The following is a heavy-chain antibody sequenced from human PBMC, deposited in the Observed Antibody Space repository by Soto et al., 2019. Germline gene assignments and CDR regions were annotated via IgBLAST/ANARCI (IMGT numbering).Heavy chain of an antibody. CDR1: GFTFRSYV. J-gene: IGHJ1*01. CDR3: ARWGTTGGLDV. Sequence: QVQLVESGGGVVQPGTSLRVSCVGSGFTFRSYVIHWVRQAPGKGLAWVALTSYDGSDKYYGDSVRGRFTISRDNSRNTVDLQMDSLRLEDTALYYCARWGTTGGLDVWGQGTLVSVSS. V-gene: IGHV3-30*19. CDR2: TSYDGSDK. D-gene: IGHD3-16*01.